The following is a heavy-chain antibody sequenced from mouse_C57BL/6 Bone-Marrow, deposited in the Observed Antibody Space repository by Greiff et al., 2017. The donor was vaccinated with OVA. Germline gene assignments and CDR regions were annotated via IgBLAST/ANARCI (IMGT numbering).Heavy chain of an antibody. J-gene: IGHJ2*01. CDR1: GYTFTSYG. D-gene: IGHD3-2*02. V-gene: IGHV1-81*01. CDR2: IYPRSGNT. CDR3: ARRGSGLYYFDY. Sequence: VQLQQSGAELARPGASVKLSCKASGYTFTSYGISWVKQRTGQGLEWIGEIYPRSGNTYYTEKFKGKATLTADKSSSTAYMELRSLTSEDSAVYFCARRGSGLYYFDYWGQGTTLTVSS.